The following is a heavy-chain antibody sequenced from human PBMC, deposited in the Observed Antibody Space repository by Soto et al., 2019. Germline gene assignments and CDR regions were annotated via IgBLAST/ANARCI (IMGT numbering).Heavy chain of an antibody. CDR3: ATISPMVRGVTPLDY. J-gene: IGHJ4*02. Sequence: QVQLQQWGAGLLKPSETLSLTCAVYGGSFSGYYWSWIRQPPGKGLEWIGEINHSGSTNYNPSLKSRVTISVDTSKNQFSLKLSSVIAADTAVYYCATISPMVRGVTPLDYWGQGTLVTVSS. CDR2: INHSGST. D-gene: IGHD3-10*01. V-gene: IGHV4-34*01. CDR1: GGSFSGYY.